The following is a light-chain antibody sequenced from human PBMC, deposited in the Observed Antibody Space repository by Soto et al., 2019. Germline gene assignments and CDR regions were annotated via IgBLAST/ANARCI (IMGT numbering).Light chain of an antibody. Sequence: ILMTQSPATLSVSPGERAALSCRASQSVDSNLAWYQQKPGQAPRLLIYGASTRASGISARFSGSGSGTEFTLTISSLQSEDFGVYYCQQYNNWWTFGQGTKVDI. CDR3: QQYNNWWT. CDR2: GAS. CDR1: QSVDSN. J-gene: IGKJ1*01. V-gene: IGKV3-15*01.